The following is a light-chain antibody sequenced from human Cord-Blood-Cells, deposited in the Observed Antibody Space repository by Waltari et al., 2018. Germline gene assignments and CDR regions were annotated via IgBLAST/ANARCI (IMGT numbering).Light chain of an antibody. CDR3: CSYAGSYTYWV. Sequence: QSALTQPRSVYGSPGQSVTISCTGTSRDVGSYNYVSWYQQHPGKAPKLMIYDVSKRPSGVPDRFSGSKSGNTASLTISGLQAEDEADYYCCSYAGSYTYWVFGGGTKLTVL. J-gene: IGLJ3*02. CDR1: SRDVGSYNY. V-gene: IGLV2-11*01. CDR2: DVS.